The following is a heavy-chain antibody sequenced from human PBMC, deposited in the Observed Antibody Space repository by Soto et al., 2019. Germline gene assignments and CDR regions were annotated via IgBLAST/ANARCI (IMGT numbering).Heavy chain of an antibody. CDR2: ISGSGGST. CDR3: AKDPLLWFGDPPLDY. CDR1: GFTFSSYA. J-gene: IGHJ4*02. D-gene: IGHD3-10*01. V-gene: IGHV3-23*01. Sequence: EVQLLESGGGLVQPGGSLRLSCAASGFTFSSYAMSWVRQAPGKGLEWVSAISGSGGSTYYAASVKGQFTISRNNSKNTLYLQMNSLRAEDTAVYYCAKDPLLWFGDPPLDYWGQGTLVTVSS.